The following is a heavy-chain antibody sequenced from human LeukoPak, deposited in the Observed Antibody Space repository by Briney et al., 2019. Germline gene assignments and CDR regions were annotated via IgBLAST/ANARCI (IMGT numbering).Heavy chain of an antibody. D-gene: IGHD3-22*01. CDR2: ISDGNNK. CDR1: RFTFSMFG. J-gene: IGHJ4*02. Sequence: PGTSLRLPCAASRFTFSMFGMHWVRQAPGKGLEWLAVISDGNNKYYADSVRGRFTIARNNSKDTLYLQMSSLRIEDTALYYCRAATRHLSYSYDYWGQGTLVTVSS. V-gene: IGHV3-30*03. CDR3: RAATRHLSYSYDY.